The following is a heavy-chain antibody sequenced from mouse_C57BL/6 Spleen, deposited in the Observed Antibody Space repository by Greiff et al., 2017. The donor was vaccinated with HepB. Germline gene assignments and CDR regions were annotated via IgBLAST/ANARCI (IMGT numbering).Heavy chain of an antibody. CDR3: AGSNNDGSSRHWYFDV. D-gene: IGHD1-1*01. Sequence: QVQLQQSGAELVKPGASVKLSCKASGYTFTSYWMQWVKQRPGQGLEWIGEIDPSDSYTNYNQKFKDKATLTVDTSSSTAYMQLSSLTSEDSAFYYCAGSNNDGSSRHWYFDVWGTGTTVTVSA. J-gene: IGHJ1*03. CDR1: GYTFTSYW. V-gene: IGHV1-50*01. CDR2: IDPSDSYT.